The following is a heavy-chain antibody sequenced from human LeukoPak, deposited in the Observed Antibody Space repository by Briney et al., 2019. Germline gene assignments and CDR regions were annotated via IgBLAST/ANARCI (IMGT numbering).Heavy chain of an antibody. V-gene: IGHV3-7*01. D-gene: IGHD3-9*01. CDR1: GFTFSSYW. J-gene: IGHJ4*02. Sequence: GGSLRLSCAASGFTFSSYWMNWVRQAPGKGLEWVANIKQDGSAKYYVDSVKGRFTISKDNAKNSLYLQMKSLRAEDTAVYYCATTGYYPYYFDYWGQGTLVTVSS. CDR3: ATTGYYPYYFDY. CDR2: IKQDGSAK.